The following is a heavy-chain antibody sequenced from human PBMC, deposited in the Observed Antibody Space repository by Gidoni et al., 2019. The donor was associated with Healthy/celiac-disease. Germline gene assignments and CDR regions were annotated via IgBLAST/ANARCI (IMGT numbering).Heavy chain of an antibody. CDR3: ARTVDTRELLFGLFDY. J-gene: IGHJ4*02. CDR2: ISGSGGST. CDR1: GFTFSSYA. D-gene: IGHD1-26*01. V-gene: IGHV3-23*04. Sequence: EVQLVESGGGLVQPGGSLRRACAASGFTFSSYAMSWVRQAPGKGLEWVSAISGSGGSTYYADSVKGRFTISRDNSKNTLYLQMNSLRAEDTAVYYCARTVDTRELLFGLFDYWGQGTLVTVSS.